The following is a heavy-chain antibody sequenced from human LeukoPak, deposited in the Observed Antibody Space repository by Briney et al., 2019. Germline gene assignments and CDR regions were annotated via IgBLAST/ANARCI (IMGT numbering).Heavy chain of an antibody. D-gene: IGHD2-8*01. CDR1: GFTFSSYA. Sequence: GRSLRLSCAASGFTFSSYAMHWVRQAPGKGLEWVAVISYDGSNKYYADSVKGRFTISRDNSKNTLYLQMNSLRAEDTAVYYCARERVEDCSNGVCYWVCDDWGQGALVTVSS. CDR3: ARERVEDCSNGVCYWVCDD. CDR2: ISYDGSNK. J-gene: IGHJ4*02. V-gene: IGHV3-30-3*01.